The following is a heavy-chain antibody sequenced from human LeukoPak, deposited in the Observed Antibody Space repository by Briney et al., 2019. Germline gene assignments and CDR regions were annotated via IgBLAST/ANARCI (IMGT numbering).Heavy chain of an antibody. CDR1: GGSISSYY. V-gene: IGHV4-4*07. Sequence: SETLSLTCTVSGGSISSYYWSWIRQPAGKGLEWIGRIYTSGSTNYNPSLKSRVTMSVDTSKNQFSLKLSSVTAADTAVYYCARVRYDSSGYYDDYWGQGTLVTVSS. CDR2: IYTSGST. CDR3: ARVRYDSSGYYDDY. J-gene: IGHJ4*02. D-gene: IGHD3-22*01.